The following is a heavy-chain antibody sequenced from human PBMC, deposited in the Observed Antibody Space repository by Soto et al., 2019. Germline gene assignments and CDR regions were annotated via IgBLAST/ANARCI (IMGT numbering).Heavy chain of an antibody. V-gene: IGHV1-2*04. CDR3: ARGNELRFLEWLLYYYFDY. Sequence: ASVKVSCKASGYTFTCYYMHWVRQAPGQGLEWMGWINPNSGGTNYAQKFQGWVTMTRDTSISTAYMELSRLRSDDTAVYYCARGNELRFLEWLLYYYFDYWGQGTLVTVSS. CDR2: INPNSGGT. J-gene: IGHJ4*02. D-gene: IGHD3-3*01. CDR1: GYTFTCYY.